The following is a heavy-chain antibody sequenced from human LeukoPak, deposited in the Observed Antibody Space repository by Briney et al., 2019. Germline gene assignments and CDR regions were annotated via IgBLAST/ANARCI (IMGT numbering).Heavy chain of an antibody. V-gene: IGHV1-8*01. CDR3: ARGSDYGGKLVIY. Sequence: GASVKVSCKASGYTFTSYDINWVRQATGQGLEWMGWMNPNSGNTGYAQKFQGRVTMTRDTSTSTVYMELSSLRSEDTAVYYCARGSDYGGKLVIYWGQGTLVTVSS. J-gene: IGHJ4*02. CDR2: MNPNSGNT. D-gene: IGHD4-23*01. CDR1: GYTFTSYD.